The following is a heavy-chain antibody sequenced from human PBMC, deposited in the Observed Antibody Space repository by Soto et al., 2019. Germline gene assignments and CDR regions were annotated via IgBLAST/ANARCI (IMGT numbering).Heavy chain of an antibody. CDR3: ARGQRFSDWFDP. CDR1: GGSMSSYY. D-gene: IGHD3-3*01. Sequence: LSLTCSVSGGSMSSYYWTWIRQPAGKGLEWIGRVYSSGGTHYNSSLKSRVTISLDTSKNQFSLRLISVTAADTAVYYCARGQRFSDWFDPWGQGTLVTVSS. V-gene: IGHV4-4*07. J-gene: IGHJ5*02. CDR2: VYSSGGT.